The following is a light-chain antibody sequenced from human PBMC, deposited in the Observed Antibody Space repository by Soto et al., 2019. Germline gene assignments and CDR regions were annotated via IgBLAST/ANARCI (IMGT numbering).Light chain of an antibody. CDR2: AAS. CDR3: QQSYSSPRT. V-gene: IGKV1-39*01. Sequence: DIPMTQSPSSLSASVADRVTITCRASQSIRRSLNWYQQKPGKAPKLLIYAASSLQSGVPSRFSGSGYGTDFTLTITSLQSEDFAIYYCQQSYSSPRTFGQGTKVEIK. J-gene: IGKJ1*01. CDR1: QSIRRS.